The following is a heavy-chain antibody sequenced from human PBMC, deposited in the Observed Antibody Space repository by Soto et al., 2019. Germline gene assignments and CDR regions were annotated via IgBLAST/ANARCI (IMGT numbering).Heavy chain of an antibody. V-gene: IGHV3-74*01. CDR3: VRTSLVVAAATREDY. CDR2: INSDGSST. CDR1: GFTFSSYW. Sequence: EVQLVESGGGLVQPGGSLRLSCAASGFTFSSYWMHWVRQAPGKGLVWVSRINSDGSSTSYADSMKGRFTISRDNAKNTLYLQMNSLRAEETGVYYCVRTSLVVAAATREDYWGQGTLVTVSS. D-gene: IGHD2-15*01. J-gene: IGHJ4*02.